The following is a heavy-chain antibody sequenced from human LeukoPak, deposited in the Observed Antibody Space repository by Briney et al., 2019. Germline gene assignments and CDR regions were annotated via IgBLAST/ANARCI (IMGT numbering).Heavy chain of an antibody. CDR2: IIPIFGTA. D-gene: IGHD3-22*01. Sequence: ASVKVSCKASGGTFSSYAISWVRQAPGQGLEWMGGIIPIFGTANYAQKFQGRVTITADESTSTAYMELSSLRSEDTAIYYCATGSHVRVYDSSAYYGHYWGQGTLVTVSS. CDR3: ATGSHVRVYDSSAYYGHY. J-gene: IGHJ4*02. CDR1: GGTFSSYA. V-gene: IGHV1-69*13.